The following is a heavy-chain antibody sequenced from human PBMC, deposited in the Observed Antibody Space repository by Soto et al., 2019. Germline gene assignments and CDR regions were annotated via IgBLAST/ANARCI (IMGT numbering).Heavy chain of an antibody. V-gene: IGHV4-34*01. CDR1: CWAFSVYY. CDR2: INHSGST. CDR3: ARGPRVRWFGELKYYYCGMDV. Sequence: SLTCAGYCWAFSVYYWSWIRQPPGKGLEWIGEINHSGSTNYNPYLKSRVTISVDTSKNQFSLKLSSVTAADTAVYYCARGPRVRWFGELKYYYCGMDVWVQGRTFTVSS. D-gene: IGHD3-10*01. J-gene: IGHJ6*01.